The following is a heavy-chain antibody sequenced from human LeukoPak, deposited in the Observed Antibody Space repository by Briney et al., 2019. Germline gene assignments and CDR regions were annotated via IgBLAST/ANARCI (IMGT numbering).Heavy chain of an antibody. V-gene: IGHV4-39*01. D-gene: IGHD6-13*01. CDR3: ARFLVAAAGSNWFDP. J-gene: IGHJ5*02. Sequence: SETLSLTCTVSGGSISSSSYYWGWIRQPPGKGLEWIGSIYYSGSTYYNPSLKSRVTISIDTSKNQFSLKLSSVTAADTAVYYCARFLVAAAGSNWFDPWGQGTLVTVSS. CDR2: IYYSGST. CDR1: GGSISSSSYY.